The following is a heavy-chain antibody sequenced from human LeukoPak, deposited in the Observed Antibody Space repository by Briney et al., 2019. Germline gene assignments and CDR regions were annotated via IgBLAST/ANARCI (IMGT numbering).Heavy chain of an antibody. Sequence: SVKVSCKASGGTFSSYAISWVRQAPGQGLEWMGGIIPIFGTANYAQKFQGRVTITADESTSTAYMELSSLRSEDTAVYYRASYYDILTGYYPNYYYYGMDVWGQGTTVTVSS. CDR1: GGTFSSYA. J-gene: IGHJ6*02. CDR3: ASYYDILTGYYPNYYYYGMDV. D-gene: IGHD3-9*01. V-gene: IGHV1-69*13. CDR2: IIPIFGTA.